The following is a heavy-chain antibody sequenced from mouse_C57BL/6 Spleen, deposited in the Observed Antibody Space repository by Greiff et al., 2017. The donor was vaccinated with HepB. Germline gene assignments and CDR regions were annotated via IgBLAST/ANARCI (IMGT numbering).Heavy chain of an antibody. Sequence: KLQQPGAELVKPGASVKLSCKASGYTFTSYWMQWVKQRPGQGLEWIGEIDPSDSYTNYNQKFKGKATLTVDTSSSTAYMQLSSLTSEDSAVYYCASDDYWGQGTTLTVSS. J-gene: IGHJ2*01. CDR2: IDPSDSYT. V-gene: IGHV1-50*01. CDR1: GYTFTSYW. CDR3: ASDDY.